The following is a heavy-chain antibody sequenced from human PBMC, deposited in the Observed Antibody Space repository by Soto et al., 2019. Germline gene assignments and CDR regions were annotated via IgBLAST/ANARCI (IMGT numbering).Heavy chain of an antibody. J-gene: IGHJ6*02. CDR2: IYYSGST. V-gene: IGHV4-31*03. D-gene: IGHD3-3*01. CDR1: GGSISSGGYY. CDR3: ARDGYDFWSGYGAYYYGMDV. Sequence: SETLSLTCTVSGGSISSGGYYWSWIRQHPGKGLEWIGYIYYSGSTYYNPSLKSRVTISVDTSKNQFSLKLSSVTAADTAVYYCARDGYDFWSGYGAYYYGMDVWGQGTTVTVSS.